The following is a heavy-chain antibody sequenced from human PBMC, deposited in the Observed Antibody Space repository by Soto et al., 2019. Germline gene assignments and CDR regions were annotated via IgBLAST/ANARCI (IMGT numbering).Heavy chain of an antibody. CDR3: TTDGYSSGGGDAFDI. J-gene: IGHJ3*02. V-gene: IGHV3-15*01. D-gene: IGHD6-19*01. CDR1: GFTFSNAW. Sequence: PGGSLRLSCAASGFTFSNAWMSWVRQAPGKGLEWVGRIKSKTDGGTTDYAAPVKGRFTISRDDSKNTLYLQMNSLKTEDTAVYYCTTDGYSSGGGDAFDIWGQGTKVTVSS. CDR2: IKSKTDGGTT.